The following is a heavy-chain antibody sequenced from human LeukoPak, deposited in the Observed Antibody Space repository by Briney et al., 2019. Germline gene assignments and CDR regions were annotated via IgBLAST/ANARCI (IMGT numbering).Heavy chain of an antibody. V-gene: IGHV3-53*01. CDR1: GFTVSSNY. CDR2: IYSGGST. CDR3: ARATMGIADFDY. D-gene: IGHD6-13*01. J-gene: IGHJ4*02. Sequence: PGGSLRLSCAASGFTVSSNYMSWVRQAPGKGLEWVSVIYSGGSTYYADSVKGRFTISRDNSKNTLYLQMNSLRAEDTAVYCCARATMGIADFDYWGQGTLVTVSS.